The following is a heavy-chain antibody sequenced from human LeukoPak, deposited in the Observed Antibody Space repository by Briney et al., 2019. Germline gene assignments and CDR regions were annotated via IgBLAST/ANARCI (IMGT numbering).Heavy chain of an antibody. CDR2: ISSSSSYI. Sequence: GGSLRLSCAASGFTFSSYSMNWVRQAPGKGLEWVSSISSSSSYIYYADSVKGRFTISRDNAKNSLYLQMNSLRAEDTAVYYCARDGGGYYYDSSGYYSPFDYWGQGTLVTVPS. CDR3: ARDGGGYYYDSSGYYSPFDY. V-gene: IGHV3-21*01. D-gene: IGHD3-22*01. J-gene: IGHJ4*02. CDR1: GFTFSSYS.